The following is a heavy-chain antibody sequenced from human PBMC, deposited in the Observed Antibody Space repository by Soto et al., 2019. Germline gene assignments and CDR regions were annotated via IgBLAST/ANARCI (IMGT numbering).Heavy chain of an antibody. CDR1: GFTFSSYS. CDR2: ISPSSSAI. J-gene: IGHJ4*02. D-gene: IGHD5-18*01. V-gene: IGHV3-48*02. CDR3: ARAASGSSYGYGY. Sequence: PVGSLRLSCAASGFTFSSYSMNWVRQAPGKGLEWVAYISPSSSAIYYADSVKGRFTISRDNAKNSLYLQMNSLRDEDTAVYYCARAASGSSYGYGYWGQGTLVTVSS.